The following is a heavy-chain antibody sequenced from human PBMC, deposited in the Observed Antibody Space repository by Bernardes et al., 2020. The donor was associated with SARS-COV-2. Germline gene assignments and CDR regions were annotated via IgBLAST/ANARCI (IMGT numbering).Heavy chain of an antibody. CDR3: ARGSAAVVSHFMLLFANWYFDL. Sequence: SEPLSLTCAVYSGSFSGYYWSWIRQTPGKGLEWIGEINDSGSTKYNPALKSRVTIPVDPSKNQFSLKLNSVTAADTAVYYCARGSAAVVSHFMLLFANWYFDLWGRGTLVTVSS. D-gene: IGHD2-15*01. V-gene: IGHV4-34*01. CDR2: INDSGST. J-gene: IGHJ2*01. CDR1: SGSFSGYY.